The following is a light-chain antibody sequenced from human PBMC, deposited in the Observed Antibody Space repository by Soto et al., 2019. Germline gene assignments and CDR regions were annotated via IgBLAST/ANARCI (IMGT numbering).Light chain of an antibody. CDR3: QHYGTSLYT. Sequence: VLTQSPGTLSLSTGERANLSCRTSQIISRTYLGWYQQKPGQAPRLLIYGASSRATGIPDRFSGSGSGTDCTLSISRLATEDVAVYYCQHYGTSLYTFGQGTKLEIK. J-gene: IGKJ2*01. CDR1: QIISRTY. V-gene: IGKV3-20*01. CDR2: GAS.